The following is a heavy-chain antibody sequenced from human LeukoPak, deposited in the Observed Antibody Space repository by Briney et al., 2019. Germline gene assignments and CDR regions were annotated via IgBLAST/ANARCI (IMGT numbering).Heavy chain of an antibody. V-gene: IGHV4-61*02. D-gene: IGHD2-2*01. Sequence: SETLSLTCTVSGGSISSSGYYWSWIRQPAGKGLEWIGRIYTSGSTNYNPSLKSRVTISVDTSKNQFSLKLSSVTAADTAVYYCAREDIVVVPAAIRYNWFDPWGQGTLVTVSS. CDR2: IYTSGST. J-gene: IGHJ5*02. CDR1: GGSISSSGYY. CDR3: AREDIVVVPAAIRYNWFDP.